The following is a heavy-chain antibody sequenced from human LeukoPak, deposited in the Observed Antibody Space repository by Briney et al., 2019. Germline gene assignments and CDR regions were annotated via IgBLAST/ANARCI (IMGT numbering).Heavy chain of an antibody. V-gene: IGHV5-51*01. Sequence: GESLKISCKASGYSFTSYWIGWVRQMPGKGLEWMGIIDPSDSDTRYTPSFQGQVTISADKSLTTAYLQWNSLKASDTAMYYCARQTAMGRSGDYSGQGTLVIVSS. CDR2: IDPSDSDT. CDR1: GYSFTSYW. CDR3: ARQTAMGRSGDY. J-gene: IGHJ4*02. D-gene: IGHD5-18*01.